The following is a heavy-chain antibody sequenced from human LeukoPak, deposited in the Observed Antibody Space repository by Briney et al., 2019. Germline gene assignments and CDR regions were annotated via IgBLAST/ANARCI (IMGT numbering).Heavy chain of an antibody. CDR1: GYTFTGYY. Sequence: GPSVTLSCTASGYTFTGYYMHWVRQAPGQGLEWMGWINPNSGGTNYAQKFQGRATMTRDTSISTAYMELSRLRSDDTAVYYCARLYGSGSLPYYFDYGGQGTLVTVSA. J-gene: IGHJ4*02. D-gene: IGHD3-10*01. CDR3: ARLYGSGSLPYYFDY. CDR2: INPNSGGT. V-gene: IGHV1-2*02.